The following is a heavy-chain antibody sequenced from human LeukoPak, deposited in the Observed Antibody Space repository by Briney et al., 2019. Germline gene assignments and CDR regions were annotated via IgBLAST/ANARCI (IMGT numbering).Heavy chain of an antibody. D-gene: IGHD2-8*01. CDR2: INPNSGGT. J-gene: IGHJ4*02. Sequence: ASVKVSCKASGYTFTGYYINWVRQAPGQGLEWMGWINPNSGGTNYAQKFQGRVTMTRDTSISTAYMELSSLRSEDMAVYYCARGANKNLDYWGQGTLVTVSS. CDR1: GYTFTGYY. V-gene: IGHV1-2*02. CDR3: ARGANKNLDY.